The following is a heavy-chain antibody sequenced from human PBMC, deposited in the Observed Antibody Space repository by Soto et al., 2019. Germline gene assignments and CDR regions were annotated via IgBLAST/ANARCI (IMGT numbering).Heavy chain of an antibody. Sequence: QVQLQESGPGLVKPSQTLSLTCTVSGISISRTDYYWSWIRQPPGKGLEWIGYISYSGTTYYNPSLKSRVTISVDTAKNHFSLKLTSVTAADTAVYYCASAPNDYGDYGNWFDPWGQGALVTVSS. CDR3: ASAPNDYGDYGNWFDP. J-gene: IGHJ5*02. D-gene: IGHD4-17*01. CDR1: GISISRTDYY. CDR2: ISYSGTT. V-gene: IGHV4-30-4*01.